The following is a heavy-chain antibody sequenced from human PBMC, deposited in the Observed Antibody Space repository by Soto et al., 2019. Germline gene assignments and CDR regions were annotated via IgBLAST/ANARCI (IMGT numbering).Heavy chain of an antibody. J-gene: IGHJ4*02. CDR2: IYSDGRT. CDR3: ARCSGWYGQCYFDC. V-gene: IGHV3-53*02. D-gene: IGHD6-13*01. CDR1: GFIVSASY. Sequence: DVQLVETGGGLIQPGGSLRLSCAATGFIVSASYMSWVRQAPGKGLEVVSVIYSDGRTYYADSVKGRFTISRDNSKNTLYLQMNSQSAEDTAVYYCARCSGWYGQCYFDCWGQGTLVTVSS.